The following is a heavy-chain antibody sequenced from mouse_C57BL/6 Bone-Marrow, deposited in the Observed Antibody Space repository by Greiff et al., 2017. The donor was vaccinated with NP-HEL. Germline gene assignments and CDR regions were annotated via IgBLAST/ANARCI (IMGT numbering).Heavy chain of an antibody. Sequence: EVKVEESGPGMVKPSQSLSLTCTVTGYSITSGYDWHWIRHFPGNKLEWMGYISYSGSTNYNPSLKSRISITHDTSKNHFFLKLNSVTTEDTATYYCAGGNLPWFAYWGQGTLVTVSA. V-gene: IGHV3-1*01. CDR1: GYSITSGYD. CDR3: AGGNLPWFAY. J-gene: IGHJ3*01. D-gene: IGHD2-1*01. CDR2: ISYSGST.